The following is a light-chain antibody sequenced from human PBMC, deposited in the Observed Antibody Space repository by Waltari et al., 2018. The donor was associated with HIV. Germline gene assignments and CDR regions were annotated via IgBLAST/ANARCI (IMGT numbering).Light chain of an antibody. CDR1: RSDIGRNY. V-gene: IGLV1-47*01. CDR2: RNN. Sequence: QSVLTQPPSASGTPGQRVTISCSGARSDIGRNYVSWYQQLPGTAPKLLSYRNNQRPSGVPDRFSASKSGTSASLAISGLRSEDEADYYCAAWDVSLRGAYVFGTGTKVAVL. CDR3: AAWDVSLRGAYV. J-gene: IGLJ1*01.